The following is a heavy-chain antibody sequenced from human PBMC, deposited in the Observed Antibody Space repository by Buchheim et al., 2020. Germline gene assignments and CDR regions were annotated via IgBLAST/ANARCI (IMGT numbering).Heavy chain of an antibody. J-gene: IGHJ4*02. CDR1: GGSISSSSYY. CDR2: IYYSGSS. Sequence: QLQLQESGPGLVKPSETLSLTCTVSGGSISSSSYYWGWIRQPPGKGLEWIGNIYYSGSSNYNPSLKSRLTLSVDTSNNQFSLKLSSVTTADTAVYYCARYNYDSSGYYGPFDSWGQGTL. V-gene: IGHV4-39*07. CDR3: ARYNYDSSGYYGPFDS. D-gene: IGHD3-22*01.